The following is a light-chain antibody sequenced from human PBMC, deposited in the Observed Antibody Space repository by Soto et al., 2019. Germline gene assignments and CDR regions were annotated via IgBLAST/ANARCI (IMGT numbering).Light chain of an antibody. CDR3: QHYNSYSEA. CDR2: KAS. CDR1: QTSSSW. J-gene: IGKJ1*01. V-gene: IGKV1-5*03. Sequence: DIQMTPSPSTLSGSVGGIVTITCRASQTSSSWLAWYQQKPGKAPKLLIYKASTLKSGVPSRFSGSGSGTEFTLTISSLQPDDFATYYCQHYNSYSEAFGQGTKVDIK.